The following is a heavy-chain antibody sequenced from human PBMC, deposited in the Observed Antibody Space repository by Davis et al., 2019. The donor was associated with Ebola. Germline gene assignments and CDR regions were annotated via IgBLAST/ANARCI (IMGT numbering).Heavy chain of an antibody. Sequence: GESLKISCAASGFIFNDYSMIWVRQAPGKGLVWVSRIESDGRSTTYADSVKGRFTISRDNAKNTLYLQMNSLRAEDTAVYYCARDFYYGGSWGQGTLVTVSS. D-gene: IGHD4-23*01. J-gene: IGHJ4*02. V-gene: IGHV3-74*01. CDR3: ARDFYYGGS. CDR2: IESDGRST. CDR1: GFIFNDYS.